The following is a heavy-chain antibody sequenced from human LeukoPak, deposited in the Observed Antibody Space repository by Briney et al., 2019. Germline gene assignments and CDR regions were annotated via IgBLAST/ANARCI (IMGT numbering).Heavy chain of an antibody. CDR1: GFTFRTYP. J-gene: IGHJ4*02. CDR2: ISDSGGGT. V-gene: IGHV3-23*01. CDR3: AKAPRLAGVPLDY. Sequence: GGSLRLSCAASGFTFRTYPMTWVRQAPGKGLEWVSSISDSGGGTYYADSVKGRFTISRDNFKNTLFPQMNNLRAEDTAIYYCAKAPRLAGVPLDYWGQGTVVTVSS. D-gene: IGHD3-10*01.